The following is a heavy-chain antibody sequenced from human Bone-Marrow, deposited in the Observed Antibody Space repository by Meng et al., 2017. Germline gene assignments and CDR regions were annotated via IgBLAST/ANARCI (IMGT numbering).Heavy chain of an antibody. V-gene: IGHV1-3*01. J-gene: IGHJ4*02. CDR2: INAGNGNT. Sequence: QVQLVQSGAEVKKPGASVKVSCKAPGYTFTSYAMHWVCQAPGQRLEWMGWINAGNGNTKYSQKFQGRVTITRDTSASTAYMELSSLRSEDTAVYYCARDPPYGEYGGPFDYWGQGTLVTVSS. D-gene: IGHD3-10*01. CDR1: GYTFTSYA. CDR3: ARDPPYGEYGGPFDY.